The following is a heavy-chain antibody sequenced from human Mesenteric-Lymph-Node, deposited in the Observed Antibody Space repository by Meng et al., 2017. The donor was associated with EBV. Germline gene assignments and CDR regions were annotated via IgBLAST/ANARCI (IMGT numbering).Heavy chain of an antibody. D-gene: IGHD3-3*01. CDR2: IYSGGST. V-gene: IGHV3-53*01. J-gene: IGHJ4*02. CDR1: GFTVSSNY. CDR3: ARARPTMREYYFDY. Sequence: VESGGGLIQPGGSLGLPCAASGFTVSSNYMSWVRQAPGKGLEWVSVIYSGGSTNYADSVKGRFTISRDNSKNTLYLQMNSLRAEDTAVYYCARARPTMREYYFDYWGQGTLVTVSS.